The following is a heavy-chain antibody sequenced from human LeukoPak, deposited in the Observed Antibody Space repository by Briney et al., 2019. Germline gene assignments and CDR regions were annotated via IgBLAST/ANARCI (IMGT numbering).Heavy chain of an antibody. CDR3: AREALRGVRGVMVPPYYYYGMDV. V-gene: IGHV4-31*03. CDR1: GGSISSGGYY. CDR2: IYYSGST. D-gene: IGHD3-10*01. J-gene: IGHJ6*04. Sequence: SETLSLTCTVSGGSISSGGYYWSWIRQHPGKGLEWIGYIYYSGSTYYNPSLKSRVTISVDTSKNQFSLKLSSVTAADTAVYYCAREALRGVRGVMVPPYYYYGMDVWGKGATVTVSS.